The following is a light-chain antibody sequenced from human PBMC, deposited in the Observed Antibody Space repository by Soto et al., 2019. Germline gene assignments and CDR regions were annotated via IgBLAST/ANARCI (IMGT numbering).Light chain of an antibody. V-gene: IGKV3-20*01. J-gene: IGKJ5*01. CDR3: QQYGSSPIT. CDR1: QSVTNY. Sequence: PGDRATLTFRASQSVTNYIAWYQQRPGQAPRLLIYGVSSRATGIPDRFSGSGSGTDFTLTISRLEPEDFAVYYCQQYGSSPITFGHGTRLEIK. CDR2: GVS.